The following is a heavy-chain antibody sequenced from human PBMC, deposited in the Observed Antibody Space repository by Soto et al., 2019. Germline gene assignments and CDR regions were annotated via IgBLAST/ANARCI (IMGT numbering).Heavy chain of an antibody. J-gene: IGHJ4*02. CDR1: GGSISSYY. CDR2: IYYSGST. V-gene: IGHV4-59*01. D-gene: IGHD6-6*01. Sequence: SETLSLTCTVSGGSISSYYWSWIRQPPGKGLEWIGYIYYSGSTNYNPSLKSRVTISVDTSKNQFSLKLSSVTAADTAVYYCARERWEEYSRSYYFDYWGQGTLVTVSS. CDR3: ARERWEEYSRSYYFDY.